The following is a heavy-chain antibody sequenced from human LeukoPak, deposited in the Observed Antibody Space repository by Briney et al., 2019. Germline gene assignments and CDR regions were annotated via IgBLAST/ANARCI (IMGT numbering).Heavy chain of an antibody. J-gene: IGHJ4*02. CDR1: GFTFSSYA. Sequence: GGSLRLSCAASGFTFSSYAMHWARQAPGKGLEWVAVISYDGSNKYYADSVKGRFTISRDNSKNTLYLQMNSLRAEDTAVYYCARDYYYGSGSYYEGYYFDYWGQGTLVTVSS. CDR2: ISYDGSNK. CDR3: ARDYYYGSGSYYEGYYFDY. V-gene: IGHV3-30-3*01. D-gene: IGHD3-10*01.